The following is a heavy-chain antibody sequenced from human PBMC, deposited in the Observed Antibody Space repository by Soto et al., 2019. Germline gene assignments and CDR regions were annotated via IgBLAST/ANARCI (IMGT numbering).Heavy chain of an antibody. CDR1: GFTFSSYA. CDR3: AKWDYGDYENWFDP. V-gene: IGHV3-23*01. D-gene: IGHD4-17*01. J-gene: IGHJ5*02. CDR2: ISGSGGST. Sequence: GGSLRLSCAASGFTFSSYAMSWVRQAPGKGLEWVSAISGSGGSTYYADSGKGRFTISRDNSKNTLYLQMNSLRAEDTAVYYCAKWDYGDYENWFDPWGQGTLVTVSS.